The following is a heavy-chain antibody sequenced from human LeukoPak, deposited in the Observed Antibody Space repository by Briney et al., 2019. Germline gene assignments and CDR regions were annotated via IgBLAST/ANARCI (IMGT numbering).Heavy chain of an antibody. V-gene: IGHV3-48*03. D-gene: IGHD2-2*01. Sequence: GGSLRLSCAASGITFSSYEMNWVRQAPGKGLEWVSYISSSGSTIYYADSVKGRFTISRDNAKNSLYLQMNSLRAEDTAVYYCARAGCSSTSCYVRSWFDPWGQGTLVTVSS. CDR2: ISSSGSTI. CDR1: GITFSSYE. J-gene: IGHJ5*02. CDR3: ARAGCSSTSCYVRSWFDP.